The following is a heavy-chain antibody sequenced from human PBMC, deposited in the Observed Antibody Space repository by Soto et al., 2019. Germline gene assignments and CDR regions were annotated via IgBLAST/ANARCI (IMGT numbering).Heavy chain of an antibody. Sequence: PGGSLRLSCAASGFTFSSYAMSWVRQAPGKGLEWVSAISGSGGSTYYADSVKGRFTISRDNSKNTLYLQMNSLRAEDTAVYYCAKEFENIVVVPAASLDYWGQGTLVTVSS. CDR1: GFTFSSYA. V-gene: IGHV3-23*01. CDR2: ISGSGGST. CDR3: AKEFENIVVVPAASLDY. D-gene: IGHD2-2*01. J-gene: IGHJ4*02.